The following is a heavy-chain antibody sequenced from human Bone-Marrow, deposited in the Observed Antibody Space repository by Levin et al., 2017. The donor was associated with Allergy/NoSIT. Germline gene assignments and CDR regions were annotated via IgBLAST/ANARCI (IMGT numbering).Heavy chain of an antibody. J-gene: IGHJ5*01. CDR1: GGSVVTNW. V-gene: IGHV4-4*02. D-gene: IGHD6-19*01. CDR2: IYHTGSR. Sequence: SETLSLTCGVSGGSVVTNWWSWVRQAPGKGLEWIGEIYHTGSRSYAPSLSSRLSISLDKSNNQFSLELTSVTAADTAVYYCARHMAVPGTRGFDSWGQGTLVTVSS. CDR3: ARHMAVPGTRGFDS.